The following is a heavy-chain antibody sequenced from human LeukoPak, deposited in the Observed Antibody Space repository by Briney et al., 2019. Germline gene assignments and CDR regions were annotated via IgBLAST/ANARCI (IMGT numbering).Heavy chain of an antibody. V-gene: IGHV3-30*02. D-gene: IGHD4-17*01. CDR1: GFTFSTYA. CDR3: AKDGDGDYVGSGGFDY. CDR2: IRYDGSNK. J-gene: IGHJ4*02. Sequence: GGSLRLSCAASGFTFSTYAMSWVRQAPGKGLEWVAFIRYDGSNKYYADSVKGRFTISRDNSKNTLYLQMNSLRAEDTAVYYCAKDGDGDYVGSGGFDYWGQGTLVTVSS.